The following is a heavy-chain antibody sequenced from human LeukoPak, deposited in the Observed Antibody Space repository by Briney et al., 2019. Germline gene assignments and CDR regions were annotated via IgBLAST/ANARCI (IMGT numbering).Heavy chain of an antibody. CDR2: IWSDGSRK. J-gene: IGHJ4*02. D-gene: IGHD6-19*01. V-gene: IGHV3-33*01. CDR3: ARALYSGAWYGHDY. Sequence: GGSLRLSCAASGFKFNGYGMHWVRQAPGKGLEWVAVIWSDGSRKYYADSVKGRFTISRDNSKNTLYLQMSGLSADDTAVYYCARALYSGAWYGHDYWGQGTLVAVSS. CDR1: GFKFNGYG.